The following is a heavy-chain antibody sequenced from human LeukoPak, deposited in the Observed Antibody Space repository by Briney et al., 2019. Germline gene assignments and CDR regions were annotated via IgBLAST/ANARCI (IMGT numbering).Heavy chain of an antibody. CDR1: GYTFSNHW. CDR3: GRLIYPSGWSFSDY. V-gene: IGHV5-51*01. CDR2: IHPGDSDS. J-gene: IGHJ4*02. D-gene: IGHD6-19*01. Sequence: GESLKISCKASGYTFSNHWIGWVRQMPGKGQEWMGMIHPGDSDSRYTPSFQGQVTISADKSLNTAYLHYSSLKASDTAMYYCGRLIYPSGWSFSDYWGQGTLVTVSS.